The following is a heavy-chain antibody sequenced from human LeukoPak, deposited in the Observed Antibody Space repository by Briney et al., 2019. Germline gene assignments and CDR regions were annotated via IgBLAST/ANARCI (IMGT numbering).Heavy chain of an antibody. CDR1: GYTFTSYY. CDR3: ARDHGDYPFDY. Sequence: ASVKVSCKASGYTFTSYYMHWVRQAPGQGLEWMGIINASGGSTSYAQKFQGRVTMTRDTSTSTVYMELSSLRSEDTAVYYCARDHGDYPFDYWGQGTLVTVSS. D-gene: IGHD4-17*01. J-gene: IGHJ4*02. V-gene: IGHV1-46*01. CDR2: INASGGST.